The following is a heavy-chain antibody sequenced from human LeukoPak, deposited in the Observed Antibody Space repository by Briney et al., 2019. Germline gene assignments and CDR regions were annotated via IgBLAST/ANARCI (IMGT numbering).Heavy chain of an antibody. CDR3: ATPRRGYSSYEPFDY. Sequence: ASVKVSCKVSGYTLTELSMHRVRQAPGKGLEWMGGFDPEDGETIYAQKFQGRVTMTEDTSTDTAYMELSSLRSEDTAVYYCATPRRGYSSYEPFDYWGQGTLVTVSS. CDR2: FDPEDGET. CDR1: GYTLTELS. D-gene: IGHD5-12*01. J-gene: IGHJ4*02. V-gene: IGHV1-24*01.